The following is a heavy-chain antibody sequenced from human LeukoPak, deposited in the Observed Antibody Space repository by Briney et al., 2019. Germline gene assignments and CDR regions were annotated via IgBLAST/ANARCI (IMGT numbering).Heavy chain of an antibody. Sequence: SSETLSLTCAVYGGSFSGYYWSWIRQPPGKGLEWIGEINHSGSTNYNPSLKSRVTISVDTSKNQFSLKLSSVTAADTAVYYCARHRSKPIRITMIVRGGYYFDYWGQGTLVTVSS. V-gene: IGHV4-34*01. CDR3: ARHRSKPIRITMIVRGGYYFDY. D-gene: IGHD3-22*01. CDR1: GGSFSGYY. J-gene: IGHJ4*02. CDR2: INHSGST.